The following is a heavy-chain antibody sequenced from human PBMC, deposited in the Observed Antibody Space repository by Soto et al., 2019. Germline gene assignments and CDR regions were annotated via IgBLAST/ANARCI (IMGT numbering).Heavy chain of an antibody. CDR1: GGSISSGGYY. V-gene: IGHV4-31*03. D-gene: IGHD3-22*01. Sequence: SETLSLTCNVSGGSISSGGYYWTWIRQHPGKGLEWIAYISYSGSTYYNPSLKSRITISIDTTKNQFSLKLNSVTAADTAVYYCARSTDSSGYYFDFWGQGTLVTVSS. CDR3: ARSTDSSGYYFDF. J-gene: IGHJ4*02. CDR2: ISYSGST.